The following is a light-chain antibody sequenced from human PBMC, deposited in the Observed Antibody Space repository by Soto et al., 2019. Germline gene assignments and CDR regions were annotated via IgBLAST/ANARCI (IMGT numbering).Light chain of an antibody. CDR3: QQYGSSPSWT. CDR2: CAA. CDR1: QGVSSSY. Sequence: EIVLTPSPCTLSLSAVERATLSCRASQGVSSSYLAAYHQKPGQAPRHLIYCAASRATGIPDRFSGSGSGTDFSLTISRLEPEDFAVYYCQQYGSSPSWTFGQGTKVDIK. V-gene: IGKV3-20*01. J-gene: IGKJ1*01.